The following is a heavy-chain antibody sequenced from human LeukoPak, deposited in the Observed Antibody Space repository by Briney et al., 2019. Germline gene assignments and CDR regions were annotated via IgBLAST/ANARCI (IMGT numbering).Heavy chain of an antibody. J-gene: IGHJ5*02. CDR2: IYYSGST. Sequence: SETLSLTCTVSGGSISSYYWSWIRQPPGKGLEWIGYIYYSGSTNHNPSLKSRVTISVDTSKNQFSLKLSSVTAADTAVYYCARLDYYGSGGTWGQGTLVTVSS. D-gene: IGHD3-10*01. V-gene: IGHV4-59*08. CDR3: ARLDYYGSGGT. CDR1: GGSISSYY.